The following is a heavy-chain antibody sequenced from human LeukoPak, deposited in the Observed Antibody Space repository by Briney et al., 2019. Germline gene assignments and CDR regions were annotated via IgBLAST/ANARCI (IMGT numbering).Heavy chain of an antibody. D-gene: IGHD3-22*01. CDR1: GGSISSYY. V-gene: IGHV4-4*07. CDR2: IYTSGST. Sequence: SETLSLTCTVSGGSISSYYWSWIRQPAGKGLEWIGRIYTSGSTNYNPSLKGRVTMSVDTSKNQFSLKLSSVTAADTAVYYCARDGLGYYDSSDYFDYWGQGTLVTVSS. J-gene: IGHJ4*02. CDR3: ARDGLGYYDSSDYFDY.